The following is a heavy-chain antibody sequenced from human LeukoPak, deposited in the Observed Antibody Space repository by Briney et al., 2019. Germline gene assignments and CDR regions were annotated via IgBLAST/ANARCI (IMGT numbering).Heavy chain of an antibody. V-gene: IGHV2-5*01. CDR3: ARRQRDHNYFDY. Sequence: ESGPTLVKPTQTLTLTRTFSGFSLSTSGVGVGWVRQPPGEALEWLALVYGNGDKSYSPSLKSRLTLTKDTSRNQVVLTMTNMDPVDTATHYCARRQRDHNYFDYWGQGTLVAVSS. J-gene: IGHJ4*02. CDR1: GFSLSTSGVG. CDR2: VYGNGDK. D-gene: IGHD1-14*01.